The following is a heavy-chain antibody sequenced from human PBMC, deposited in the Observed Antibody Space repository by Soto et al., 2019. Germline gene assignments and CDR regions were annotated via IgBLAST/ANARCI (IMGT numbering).Heavy chain of an antibody. Sequence: PSETLSLTCVVSGGSLSSYYWSWIRQPPGKGLEWIGYIYYSGSTNYNPSLKSRVTISVDTSKNQFSLKLSSVTAADTAVYYCAGERGGWALGYYYDSSGYAFDIWGQGTMVTVSS. V-gene: IGHV4-59*01. D-gene: IGHD3-22*01. CDR2: IYYSGST. CDR3: AGERGGWALGYYYDSSGYAFDI. CDR1: GGSLSSYY. J-gene: IGHJ3*02.